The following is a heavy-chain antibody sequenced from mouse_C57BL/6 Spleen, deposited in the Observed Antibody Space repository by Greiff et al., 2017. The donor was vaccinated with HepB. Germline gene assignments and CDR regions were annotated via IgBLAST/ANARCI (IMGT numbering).Heavy chain of an antibody. V-gene: IGHV5-17*01. J-gene: IGHJ3*01. CDR1: GFTFSDYG. CDR2: VSSGSSTI. Sequence: EVQLVESGGGLVKPGGSLKLSCAASGFTFSDYGMHWVRQAPEKGLEWVAYVSSGSSTIYYADTVKGRFTIYRDNAKNTLFLQMTSLKSEDTAMYYCARGTSWFAYWGQGTLVTVSA. CDR3: ARGTSWFAY. D-gene: IGHD3-3*01.